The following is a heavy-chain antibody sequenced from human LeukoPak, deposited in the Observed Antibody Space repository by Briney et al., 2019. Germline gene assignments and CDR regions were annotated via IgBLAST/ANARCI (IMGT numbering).Heavy chain of an antibody. CDR3: ARGDPPLRYFDWLPHNYYYGMDV. D-gene: IGHD3-9*01. V-gene: IGHV4-34*01. CDR1: GGSFSGYY. J-gene: IGHJ6*02. Sequence: PSETLSLTCAVYGGSFSGYYWSWIRQPPGKGLEWIGEINHSGSTNYNPSLKSRVTISVDTSKNQFSLKLSSVTAADTAVYYCARGDPPLRYFDWLPHNYYYGMDVWGQGTTVTVSS. CDR2: INHSGST.